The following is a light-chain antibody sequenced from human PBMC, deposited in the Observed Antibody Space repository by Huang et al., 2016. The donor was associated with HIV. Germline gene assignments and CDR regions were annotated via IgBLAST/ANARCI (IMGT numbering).Light chain of an antibody. J-gene: IGKJ4*01. Sequence: DIVMTQTPLSLSVTPGQPASISCKSSQSLLHSDGKTYLYWYLQKVGQSPQLLIDEVSNRFSGVPDRFSGSGSGTDFTLKISRMEAEDVGVYYCMQSIQLPLTFGGGTKVEIK. V-gene: IGKV2D-29*02. CDR2: EVS. CDR3: MQSIQLPLT. CDR1: QSLLHSDGKTY.